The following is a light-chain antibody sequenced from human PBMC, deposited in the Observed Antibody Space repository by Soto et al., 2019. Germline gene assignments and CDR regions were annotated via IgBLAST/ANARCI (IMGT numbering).Light chain of an antibody. V-gene: IGKV4-1*01. J-gene: IGKJ1*01. CDR2: WAS. Sequence: DIVMTQSPDSLAVSLGERATINCKSSQSVLYSSNNKNYLAWYQQKPGQPPKLLIYWASTRESGVPDRFSGSASGTDFTLTISRLQAEDVAVYYWQQYYRPWTFGQGTKVEIK. CDR1: QSVLYSSNNKNY. CDR3: QQYYRPWT.